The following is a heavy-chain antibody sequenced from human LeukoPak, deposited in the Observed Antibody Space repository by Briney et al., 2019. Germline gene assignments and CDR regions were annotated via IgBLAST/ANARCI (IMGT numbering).Heavy chain of an antibody. CDR1: GFSFSRHA. Sequence: GGSLRLSCVASGFSFSRHAMNWVRQAPGKAPEWVSSIFDSGAPSYYADSVKGRFTISRDNSGNTFYLQMENLRAEGSATYYCTKAVGGGRDAYDVWGLGTRVIVSS. J-gene: IGHJ3*01. D-gene: IGHD3-16*01. CDR2: IFDSGAPS. CDR3: TKAVGGGRDAYDV. V-gene: IGHV3-23*05.